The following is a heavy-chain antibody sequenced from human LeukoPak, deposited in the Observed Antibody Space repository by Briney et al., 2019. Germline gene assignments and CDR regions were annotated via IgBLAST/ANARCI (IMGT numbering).Heavy chain of an antibody. CDR3: AKRGNCSSTSCYGDWAPDQ. V-gene: IGHV3-23*01. CDR1: GFTFSKYA. J-gene: IGHJ4*02. CDR2: ISGSGGST. D-gene: IGHD2-2*01. Sequence: PGGSLRLSCAASGFTFSKYAMTWVRQAPGKGLEWVSVISGSGGSTYYADSVKGRFTISRDNSKNTLYLQMNSLRAEDTAVYYCAKRGNCSSTSCYGDWAPDQWGQGTLVTVSS.